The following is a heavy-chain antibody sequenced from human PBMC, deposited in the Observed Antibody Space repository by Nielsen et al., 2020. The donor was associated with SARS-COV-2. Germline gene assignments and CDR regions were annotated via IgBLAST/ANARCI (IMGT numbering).Heavy chain of an antibody. CDR3: ARGELQYYYYGMDV. CDR2: IYYSGST. V-gene: IGHV4-39*07. Sequence: SETLSLTCTVSGGSISSSSYYWGWIRQPPGKGLEWIGSIYYSGSTNYNPSLKSRVTISVDTSKNQFSLKLSSVTAADTAVYYCARGELQYYYYGMDVWGQGTTVTVSS. D-gene: IGHD1-7*01. CDR1: GGSISSSSYY. J-gene: IGHJ6*02.